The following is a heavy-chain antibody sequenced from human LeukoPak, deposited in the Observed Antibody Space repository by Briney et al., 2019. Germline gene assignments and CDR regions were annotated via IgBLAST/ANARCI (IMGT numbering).Heavy chain of an antibody. CDR2: INGRGIST. CDR3: AREAYYDCSGSLDY. J-gene: IGHJ4*02. D-gene: IGHD3-22*01. CDR1: GFTFSSYE. Sequence: PGRSLRLSCAASGFTFSSYEMNWVRQAPGKGLAWVSCINGRGISTYYADSVKGRFTISRDNSKNTLYLQMSSLRADDTAIYYCAREAYYDCSGSLDYWGQGTLVTVSS. V-gene: IGHV3-23*01.